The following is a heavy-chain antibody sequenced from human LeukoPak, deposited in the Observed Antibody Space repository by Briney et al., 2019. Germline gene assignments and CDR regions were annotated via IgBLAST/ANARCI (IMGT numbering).Heavy chain of an antibody. V-gene: IGHV3-7*01. J-gene: IGHJ4*02. CDR3: ATSSQYYYDSSGYYFLY. Sequence: QTGGSLRLSCAASGFTFSSYWMSWVRQAPGKGLEWVANIKQDGSEKYYVDSVKGRFTTSRDNAKNSLYLQMNSLRAEDTAVYYCATSSQYYYDSSGYYFLYWGQGTLVTDSS. CDR1: GFTFSSYW. CDR2: IKQDGSEK. D-gene: IGHD3-22*01.